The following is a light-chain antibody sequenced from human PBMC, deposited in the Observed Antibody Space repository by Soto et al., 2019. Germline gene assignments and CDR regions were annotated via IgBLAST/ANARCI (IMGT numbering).Light chain of an antibody. J-gene: IGKJ2*01. CDR2: GAS. Sequence: DIQMTQSPSSLSASVGDRVTITCRAGHSISSYLNWFQQKPGKAPKLLMYGASTLQIGVPSRFSGSGSGTDFTLTISSLQPEDFATDYCQQSDSYPYTLCPGTKLEIK. CDR3: QQSDSYPYT. CDR1: HSISSY. V-gene: IGKV1-39*01.